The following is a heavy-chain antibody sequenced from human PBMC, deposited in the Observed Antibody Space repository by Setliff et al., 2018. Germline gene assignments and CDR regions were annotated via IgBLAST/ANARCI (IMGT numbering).Heavy chain of an antibody. Sequence: ASVKVSCKASGYDFTDHYLHWLRQAPGQGPEWMGWMDPKNGDTTYAQKFQGRVTMTWDTSITTAYMDLGRLMSHDTAVYYCARAPRLEWILPTFDYWGQGTPVTVPQ. J-gene: IGHJ4*02. CDR3: ARAPRLEWILPTFDY. V-gene: IGHV1-2*02. D-gene: IGHD3-3*01. CDR1: GYDFTDHY. CDR2: MDPKNGDT.